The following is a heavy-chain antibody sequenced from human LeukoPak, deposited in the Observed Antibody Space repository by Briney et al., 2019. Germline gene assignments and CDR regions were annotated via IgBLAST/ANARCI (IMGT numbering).Heavy chain of an antibody. D-gene: IGHD2-2*01. V-gene: IGHV1-46*01. CDR2: INPSGGST. CDR1: GYTFTSYY. J-gene: IGHJ5*02. Sequence: GASVKVSCKASGYTFTSYYMHWVRQAPGQGLEWMGIINPSGGSTSYAQKFQGRVTMTRDTSTSTVYMELSSLRSEDTAVYYCASGGNIVVVPAAIRGGGGWFDPWGQGTLVTVSS. CDR3: ASGGNIVVVPAAIRGGGGWFDP.